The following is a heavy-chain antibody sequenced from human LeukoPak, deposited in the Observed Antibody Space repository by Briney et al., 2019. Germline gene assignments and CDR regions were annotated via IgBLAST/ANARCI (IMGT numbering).Heavy chain of an antibody. CDR1: GFTFSSYE. D-gene: IGHD3-10*01. J-gene: IGHJ3*02. CDR3: AKSRSYTVRDAFEI. V-gene: IGHV3-48*03. CDR2: ISSSGSTI. Sequence: PGGSLRLSCAASGFTFSSYEMNWVRQAPGKGLEWVSYISSSGSTIYYADSVKGRFTISRDNSKNTLYLQMNSLRAEDTAVYYCAKSRSYTVRDAFEIWGQGTKVTVSS.